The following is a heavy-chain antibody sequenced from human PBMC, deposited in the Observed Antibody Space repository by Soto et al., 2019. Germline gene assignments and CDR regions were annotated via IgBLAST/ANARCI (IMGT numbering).Heavy chain of an antibody. CDR1: GFTVSSNY. D-gene: IGHD2-21*02. CDR3: ARGGIGVVTANYYGMDV. CDR2: IYSGGST. Sequence: GGSLRLSCAASGFTVSSNYMSWVRQAPGKGLEWVSVIYSGGSTYYADSVKGRFTISRDNSKNTLYLQMNSLRAEDTAVCYCARGGIGVVTANYYGMDVWGQGTTVTVSS. V-gene: IGHV3-53*01. J-gene: IGHJ6*02.